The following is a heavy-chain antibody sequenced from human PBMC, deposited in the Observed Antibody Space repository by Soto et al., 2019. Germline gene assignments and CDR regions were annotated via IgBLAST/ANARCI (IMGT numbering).Heavy chain of an antibody. CDR1: GFTFSSYA. Sequence: QVQLVESGGGVVQPGRSLRLSCAASGFTFSSYAMHWVRQAPGKGLEWVAVISYDGSNKYYADSVKGRFTISRDNSKNTRYLQXXSXRXRATAVYYCARDKTKHSITIFGVVIIPTSAHYGVDVWGQGTTVTVSS. D-gene: IGHD3-3*01. J-gene: IGHJ6*02. V-gene: IGHV3-30-3*01. CDR3: ARDKTKHSITIFGVVIIPTSAHYGVDV. CDR2: ISYDGSNK.